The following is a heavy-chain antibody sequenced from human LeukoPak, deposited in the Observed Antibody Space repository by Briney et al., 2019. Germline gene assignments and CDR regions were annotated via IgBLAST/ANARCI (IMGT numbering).Heavy chain of an antibody. Sequence: ASVKVSCKASGYTFTSYGISWVRQAPGQGLEWMGWIGAYNGNTNYAQKLQGRVTMTTDTSTSTAYMELRSLRSDDTAVYYCARDPLEDYDFWSGYDYWGQGTLVTVSS. V-gene: IGHV1-18*01. CDR2: IGAYNGNT. J-gene: IGHJ4*02. CDR3: ARDPLEDYDFWSGYDY. CDR1: GYTFTSYG. D-gene: IGHD3-3*01.